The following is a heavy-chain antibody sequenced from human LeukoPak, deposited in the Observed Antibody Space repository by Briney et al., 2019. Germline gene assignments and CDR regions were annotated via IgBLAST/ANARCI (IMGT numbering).Heavy chain of an antibody. CDR3: ARLGGWEPLDY. V-gene: IGHV4-4*02. CDR1: GGSISSSNW. CDR2: IYHSGST. D-gene: IGHD1-26*01. Sequence: SETLSLTCAVSGGSISSSNWWSWVRQPPGKGLEWIGEIYHSGSTNYNPSLKSRVTISVDTSKNQFSLKLSSVTAADTAVYYCARLGGWEPLDYWGQGTLVTVSS. J-gene: IGHJ4*02.